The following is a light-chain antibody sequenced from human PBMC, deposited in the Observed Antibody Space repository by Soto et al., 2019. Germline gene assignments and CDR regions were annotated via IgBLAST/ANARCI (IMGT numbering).Light chain of an antibody. J-gene: IGKJ4*01. Sequence: ETVLTQSPATLSVSPGERVTLSCRASQSVSRSLAWYQQRPGQVPRLLIYAASTRATDIPARFSGSGSGTEFILTISSLQSEDFAVYFFQQYNNWPLTFGGWTRVEIK. CDR1: QSVSRS. CDR3: QQYNNWPLT. V-gene: IGKV3-15*01. CDR2: AAS.